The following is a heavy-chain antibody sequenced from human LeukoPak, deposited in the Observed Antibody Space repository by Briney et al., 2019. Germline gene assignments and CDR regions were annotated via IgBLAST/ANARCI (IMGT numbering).Heavy chain of an antibody. D-gene: IGHD3-10*01. CDR1: GGSINNYY. CDR2: INTSGKT. J-gene: IGHJ4*02. V-gene: IGHV4-4*07. Sequence: SETLSLTCTVSGGSINNYYWNWIRQPAGKGLQWIGRINTSGKTDYDPSLMSRVTMSVDTSKSQFSLDLSSVTAADTAVYYCAREKWESYYENFDNWGQGTLVTVS. CDR3: AREKWESYYENFDN.